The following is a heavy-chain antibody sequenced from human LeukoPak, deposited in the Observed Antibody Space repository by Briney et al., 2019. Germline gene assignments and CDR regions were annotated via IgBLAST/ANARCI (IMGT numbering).Heavy chain of an antibody. CDR3: ARDPKWEGWNTEGRVMDV. J-gene: IGHJ6*02. CDR2: ISTYNGNT. Sequence: ASVKVSCKASGYTFTSYDINWVRQAPGQGLEWLGWISTYNGNTKYAEKFQGRVTMTTDTSTSTAYMELRSLRSDDTAVYHCARDPKWEGWNTEGRVMDVWGQGTTVTVSS. CDR1: GYTFTSYD. D-gene: IGHD1-26*01. V-gene: IGHV1-18*01.